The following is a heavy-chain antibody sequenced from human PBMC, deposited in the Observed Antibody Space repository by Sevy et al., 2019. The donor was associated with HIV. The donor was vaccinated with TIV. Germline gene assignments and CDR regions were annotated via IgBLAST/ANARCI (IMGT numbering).Heavy chain of an antibody. CDR3: ATGAYYDILTGYYTGGRHYYYGMDV. D-gene: IGHD3-9*01. V-gene: IGHV1-69*13. J-gene: IGHJ6*02. CDR1: GGTFSSYA. Sequence: ASVKVSCKASGGTFSSYAISWVRQAPGQGLEWMGGIIPIFGTANYAQKFQGRVTITADGSTSPAYMELSSLRSEDTAVYYCATGAYYDILTGYYTGGRHYYYGMDVWGQGTTVTVSS. CDR2: IIPIFGTA.